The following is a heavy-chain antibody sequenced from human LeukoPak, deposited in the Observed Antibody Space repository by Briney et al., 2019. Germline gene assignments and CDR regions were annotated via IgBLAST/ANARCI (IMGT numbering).Heavy chain of an antibody. J-gene: IGHJ6*02. Sequence: ASVKVSCKASGYTFTSYDINWVRQATGQGLEWMGWMNPNSGNTGYAQKFQGRVTMTRNTSISTAYMELSSLRSEDTAVYYCARENIVVVPAAKNYYYGMDVWGQGTTVTVSS. CDR2: MNPNSGNT. D-gene: IGHD2-2*01. CDR1: GYTFTSYD. V-gene: IGHV1-8*01. CDR3: ARENIVVVPAAKNYYYGMDV.